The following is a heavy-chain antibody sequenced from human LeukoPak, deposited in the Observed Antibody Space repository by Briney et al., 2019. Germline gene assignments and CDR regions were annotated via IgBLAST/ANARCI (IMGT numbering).Heavy chain of an antibody. CDR2: ISSSSSYI. V-gene: IGHV3-21*01. CDR3: ARVGVGAFGI. Sequence: PGGSLRLSCAASGFTFSSYSMNWVRQAPGKGLEWVSSISSSSSYIYYADSVKGRFTISRDNAKNSLYLQTNSLRAEDTAVYYCARVGVGAFGIWGQGTMVTVSS. CDR1: GFTFSSYS. J-gene: IGHJ3*02. D-gene: IGHD3-16*01.